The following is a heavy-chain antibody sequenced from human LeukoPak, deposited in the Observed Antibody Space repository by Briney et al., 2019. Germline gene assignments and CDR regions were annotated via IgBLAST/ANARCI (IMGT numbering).Heavy chain of an antibody. J-gene: IGHJ4*02. CDR3: ARETGSAVGSTDFDY. CDR1: GFAFSAYA. CDR2: ITNSGNSK. V-gene: IGHV3-48*01. D-gene: IGHD4-17*01. Sequence: PGGSLRLSCSASGFAFSAYAMHWVRQAPGKGLEWVLYITNSGNSKSYADSVKGRFTISRDNTKNSLYLQMNGLRAEDTAVYYCARETGSAVGSTDFDYWGQGTLVTVSS.